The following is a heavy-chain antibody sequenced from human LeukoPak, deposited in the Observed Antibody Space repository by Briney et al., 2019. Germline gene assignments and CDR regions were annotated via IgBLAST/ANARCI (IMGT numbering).Heavy chain of an antibody. V-gene: IGHV1-18*01. J-gene: IGHJ5*02. CDR3: AREGADDHGRLLWFDP. CDR1: GYTFTHYI. Sequence: GASVNVSCKASGYTFTHYIINWVRQAPGQGLERMGKISAYNNYTTYAQKFQGRIAMTTDTSTNTAYMDLRSLRSDDTAFYYCAREGADDHGRLLWFDPWGQGTLVTVSS. D-gene: IGHD4-17*01. CDR2: ISAYNNYT.